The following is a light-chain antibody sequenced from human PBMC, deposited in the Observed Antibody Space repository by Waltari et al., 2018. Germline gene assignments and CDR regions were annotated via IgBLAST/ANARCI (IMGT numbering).Light chain of an antibody. V-gene: IGKV3-20*01. CDR3: QQYVGLVVT. CDR1: QIAGGW. J-gene: IGKJ4*01. Sequence: LTPPPPDILSSSRGEIATLSSRANQIAGGWLAWYQQKPGQAPRLLIYAASTRAPGVPDRFSGSGSGTDFTLTISRLEPEDSGVYYCQQYVGLVVTFGEGTKVEIK. CDR2: AAS.